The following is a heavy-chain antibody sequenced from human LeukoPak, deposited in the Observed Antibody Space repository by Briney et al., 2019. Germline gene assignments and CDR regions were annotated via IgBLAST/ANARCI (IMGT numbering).Heavy chain of an antibody. D-gene: IGHD2-2*01. CDR2: ISSTSAHI. Sequence: GGSLRLSGAASGFTFSSYSMNWVRQAPGKGLEWVSSISSTSAHIFYADSVKGRFSISRDNAKNSLYLQMNSLRVEDTAVYYCTSRYCTTTNCYSFDNWGHGTLVTVSS. CDR1: GFTFSSYS. J-gene: IGHJ3*02. V-gene: IGHV3-21*01. CDR3: TSRYCTTTNCYSFDN.